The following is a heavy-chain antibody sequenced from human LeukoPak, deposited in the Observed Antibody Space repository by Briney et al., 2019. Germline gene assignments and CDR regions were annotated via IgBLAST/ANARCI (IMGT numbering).Heavy chain of an antibody. D-gene: IGHD3-10*01. CDR3: AKDGYYYGSGSYYLPLDY. Sequence: GGSLRLSCAASGFTFSSYAMSWVRQAPGKGLEWVSAISGRGGSTYYADSVKGRFTISRDNSKNTLYLQMNSLRAEDTAVYYCAKDGYYYGSGSYYLPLDYWGQGTLVTVSS. CDR2: ISGRGGST. J-gene: IGHJ4*02. V-gene: IGHV3-23*01. CDR1: GFTFSSYA.